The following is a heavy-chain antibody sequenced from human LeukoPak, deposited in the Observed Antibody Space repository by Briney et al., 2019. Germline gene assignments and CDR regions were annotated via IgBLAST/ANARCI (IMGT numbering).Heavy chain of an antibody. CDR2: ISYDGSFQ. D-gene: IGHD3-10*01. CDR1: GFTFSSHA. V-gene: IGHV3-30-3*01. J-gene: IGHJ4*02. CDR3: ASGGY. Sequence: GGSLRLSCSVSGFTFSSHAMHWVRQAPGKGLECVAYISYDGSFQYHADSVKGRFTISRDNSKNTLYLQMNSLRAEDTAVYYCASGGYWGQGTLVTVSS.